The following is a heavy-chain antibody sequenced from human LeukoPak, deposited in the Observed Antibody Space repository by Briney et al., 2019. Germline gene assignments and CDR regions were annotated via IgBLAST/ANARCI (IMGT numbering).Heavy chain of an antibody. J-gene: IGHJ4*02. D-gene: IGHD3-22*01. CDR3: ARAVVVINYFDY. V-gene: IGHV4-59*12. CDR2: IYYSGST. CDR1: GGSISSYY. Sequence: SETLSLTCTVSGGSISSYYWSWIRQPPGKGLEWIGYIYYSGSTNYNPSLKSRVTISVDTSKNQFSLQLNSVTPEDTAVYYCARAVVVINYFDYWGQGTLVTVSS.